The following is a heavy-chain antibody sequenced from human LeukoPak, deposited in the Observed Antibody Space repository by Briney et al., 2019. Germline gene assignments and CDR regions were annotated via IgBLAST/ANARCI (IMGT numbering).Heavy chain of an antibody. CDR3: ATSIAVADYYYYMDV. V-gene: IGHV1-18*01. D-gene: IGHD6-19*01. Sequence: ASVKLSCKAAGSTFTSYGISWGRQAPGQGLEWMGWISAYNGNTNYAQKLQGRVTMTTDTSTSTAYMELRSLRSDDTAVYYCATSIAVADYYYYMDVWGKGTTVTVSS. J-gene: IGHJ6*03. CDR1: GSTFTSYG. CDR2: ISAYNGNT.